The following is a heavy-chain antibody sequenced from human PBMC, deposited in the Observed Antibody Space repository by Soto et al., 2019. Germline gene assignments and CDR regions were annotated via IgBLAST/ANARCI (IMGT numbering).Heavy chain of an antibody. CDR2: IKQDGSER. J-gene: IGHJ4*02. V-gene: IGHV3-7*01. CDR1: GFTISSYW. CDR3: ARWDNGYDF. Sequence: EVQLVESGGTLVQPGESLRLSCAASGFTISSYWMSWVRQAPGKGLEWVANIKQDGSERYYMGSVNGRFTISRDNAKNSLYLQMSSLTVEDTDVYYCARWDNGYDFGGQGTLVTISS. D-gene: IGHD5-12*01.